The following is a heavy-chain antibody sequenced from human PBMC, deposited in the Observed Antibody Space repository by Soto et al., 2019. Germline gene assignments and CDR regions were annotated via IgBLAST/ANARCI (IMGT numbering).Heavy chain of an antibody. J-gene: IGHJ4*02. D-gene: IGHD1-26*01. CDR1: GFTFSSYG. V-gene: IGHV3-30*18. CDR3: ANVEGGAYPDFDL. CDR2: ISYDGSKK. Sequence: PGESLKISCEASGFTFSSYGMHWVRQAPGKGLEWVAVISYDGSKKYYADSVKGRFTISRDNSKNTLYLQMNSLRAEDRAVYYCANVEGGAYPDFDLWGQGTLVTVSS.